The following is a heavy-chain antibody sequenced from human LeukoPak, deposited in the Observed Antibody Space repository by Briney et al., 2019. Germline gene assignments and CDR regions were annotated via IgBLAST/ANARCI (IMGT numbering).Heavy chain of an antibody. CDR3: PTPHYDSSGLYVDAFDI. CDR1: GYTLTAYY. J-gene: IGHJ3*02. D-gene: IGHD3-22*01. CDR2: INPNSGGT. V-gene: IGHV1-2*05. Sequence: ASVKVSCEASGYTLTAYYLHWVRQAPGQGLEWIRLINPNSGGTTYAQNFQGRVTMTRDTSIVPAYMELSSLRYDATGLYYRPTPHYDSSGLYVDAFDIWGQATIVPVSS.